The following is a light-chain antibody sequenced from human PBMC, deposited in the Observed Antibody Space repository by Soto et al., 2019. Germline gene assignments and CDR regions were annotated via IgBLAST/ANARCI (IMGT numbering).Light chain of an antibody. CDR2: EVS. J-gene: IGLJ1*01. Sequence: QSVPTQPASVSGSPGQSITISCAGTSSDVGGYNYVSWYQQHPGKAPKHMIYEVSNRPSGVSNRFSGSKSGNTASLTISGLPAGDEVDYYCSSYTSSSTLYVFGTGTKVTVL. CDR3: SSYTSSSTLYV. CDR1: SSDVGGYNY. V-gene: IGLV2-14*01.